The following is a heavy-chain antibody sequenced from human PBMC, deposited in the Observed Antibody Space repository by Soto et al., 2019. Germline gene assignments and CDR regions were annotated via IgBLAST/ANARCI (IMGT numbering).Heavy chain of an antibody. CDR3: ARDGHDYGDYVSGWYFDL. J-gene: IGHJ2*01. CDR2: IIPILGIA. V-gene: IGHV1-69*08. D-gene: IGHD4-17*01. Sequence: QVQLVQSGAEVKKPGSSVKVSCKASGGTFSSYTISWVRQAPGQGLEWMGRIIPILGIANYAQKFQGRGTSTADKAASTAYRELGSLRSEYTAVYYCARDGHDYGDYVSGWYFDLWGRGTLVTVSS. CDR1: GGTFSSYT.